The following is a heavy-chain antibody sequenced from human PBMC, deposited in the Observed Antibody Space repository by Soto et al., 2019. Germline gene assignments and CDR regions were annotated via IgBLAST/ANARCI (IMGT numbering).Heavy chain of an antibody. CDR2: IRNTPYGGTT. D-gene: IGHD2-2*03. V-gene: IGHV3-49*04. J-gene: IGHJ5*02. CDR3: SRGSFGYYGP. Sequence: GGSLRLSCNCSGFRFSEHAMTWVRQAPGKGLEWVGSIRNTPYGGTTDYAASVRGRFTISRDDSASIAYLQMNSLKTEDSGLYYCSRGSFGYYGPWGPGTLVTVSS. CDR1: GFRFSEHA.